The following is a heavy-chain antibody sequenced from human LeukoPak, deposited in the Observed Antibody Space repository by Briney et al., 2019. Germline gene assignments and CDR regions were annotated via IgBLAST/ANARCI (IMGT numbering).Heavy chain of an antibody. V-gene: IGHV3-53*01. CDR1: GFTVSSNY. CDR3: ARGDGYTSD. CDR2: IYSGCST. J-gene: IGHJ4*02. Sequence: GGSVRLSCAASGFTVSSNYMSWVRQAPGKGLEWVSVIYSGCSTYYAASVKGRFTISRDNSKNTLYLQVNGLGAEDTAVYYCARGDGYTSDWGQGTLVTVSS. D-gene: IGHD5-24*01.